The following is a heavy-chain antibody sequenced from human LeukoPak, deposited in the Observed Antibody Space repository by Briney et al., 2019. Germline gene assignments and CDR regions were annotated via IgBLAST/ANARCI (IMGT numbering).Heavy chain of an antibody. D-gene: IGHD5-18*01. J-gene: IGHJ6*02. V-gene: IGHV4-61*08. CDR2: IYYSGST. CDR3: ARLGAAGGYSYGNYGMDV. CDR1: GGSISSGGYY. Sequence: KPSETLSLTCTVSGGSISSGGYYWSWIRQPPGKGLEWIGYIYYSGSTNYNPSLKSRVTISVDTSKNQFSLKLSSVTAADTAVYYCARLGAAGGYSYGNYGMDVWGQGTTVTVSS.